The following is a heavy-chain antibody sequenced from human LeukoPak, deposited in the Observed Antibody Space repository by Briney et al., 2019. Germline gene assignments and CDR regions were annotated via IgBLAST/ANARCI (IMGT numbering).Heavy chain of an antibody. CDR3: ARVMGLRYAANDY. CDR1: GFTFSNYW. V-gene: IGHV3-7*01. J-gene: IGHJ4*02. CDR2: IKQDGSEK. D-gene: IGHD3-9*01. Sequence: GGSLRLSCAAAGFTFSNYWMSWVRQAPGKGLEWVANIKQDGSEKYYVDSVKGRFTISRDNAKNSLYLQMNSLRAEDTAVYYCARVMGLRYAANDYWGQGTLVTVSS.